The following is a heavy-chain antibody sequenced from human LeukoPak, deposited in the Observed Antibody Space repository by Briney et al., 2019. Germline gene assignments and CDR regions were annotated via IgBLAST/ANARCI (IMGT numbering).Heavy chain of an antibody. V-gene: IGHV4-59*01. CDR1: GGSISSNF. Sequence: SETLSLTCTVSGGSISSNFWAWIRQPPGKGLEWIGYIYYSGSTNYNPSLKSRVTISIDTSKTQFSLNLTSVTAADTAVYYCAKERSSGWYGTTFDYWGRGSLVTVSS. CDR3: AKERSSGWYGTTFDY. D-gene: IGHD6-19*01. CDR2: IYYSGST. J-gene: IGHJ4*02.